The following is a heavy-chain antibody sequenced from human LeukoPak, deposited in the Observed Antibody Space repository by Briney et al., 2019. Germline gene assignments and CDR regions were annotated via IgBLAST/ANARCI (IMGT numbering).Heavy chain of an antibody. CDR2: ISWNSGSI. J-gene: IGHJ4*02. CDR3: AKGADAEGLGLDY. Sequence: GGSLRLSFAASGFTFDDYAMHWVRQAPGKGLEWVSGISWNSGSIGYADSVEGRFTISRDNAKNSLYLQMNSLRAEDTALYYCAKGADAEGLGLDYWGQGTLVTVSS. V-gene: IGHV3-9*01. D-gene: IGHD2-2*01. CDR1: GFTFDDYA.